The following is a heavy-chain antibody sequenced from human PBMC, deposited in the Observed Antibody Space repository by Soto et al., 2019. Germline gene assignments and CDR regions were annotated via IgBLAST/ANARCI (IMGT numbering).Heavy chain of an antibody. CDR3: ARLRKYYGSGSYYKEGYFDY. D-gene: IGHD3-10*01. V-gene: IGHV4-39*01. CDR1: GGSISSSSYY. CDR2: IYYSGST. J-gene: IGHJ4*02. Sequence: SETLSLTCTVSGGSISSSSYYWGWIRQPPGKGLEWIGSIYYSGSTYYNPSLKSRVTISVDTSKNQFSLKLSSVTAADTAVYYCARLRKYYGSGSYYKEGYFDYWGQGTLVTVS.